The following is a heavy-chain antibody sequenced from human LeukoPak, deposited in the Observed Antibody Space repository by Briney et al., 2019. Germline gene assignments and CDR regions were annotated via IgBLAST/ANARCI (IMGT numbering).Heavy chain of an antibody. J-gene: IGHJ5*02. CDR1: GYSISSGHY. D-gene: IGHD3-10*01. CDR2: MCHSGST. V-gene: IGHV4-38-2*02. CDR3: ARGPRFGELLWHWFDP. Sequence: SETLSLTCTVAGYSISSGHYWGWIRQPPGKGLEWIGSMCHSGSTYYNPPLKSRVTISEDTSKNKFSLKLRSVTAADTAVYYCARGPRFGELLWHWFDPWGQGTLVTVSS.